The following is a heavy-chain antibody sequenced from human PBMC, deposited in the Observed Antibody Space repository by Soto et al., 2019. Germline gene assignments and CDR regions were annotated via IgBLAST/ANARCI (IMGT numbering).Heavy chain of an antibody. CDR1: GFTFSSYG. V-gene: IGHV3-33*01. CDR3: AREGYYYGSGYYMDV. D-gene: IGHD3-10*01. Sequence: GGSLRLSCAASGFTFSSYGMHWVRQAPGKGLEWVAVIWYDGSNKYYADSVKGRFTISRDNSKNTLYLQMNSLRAEDTAVYYCAREGYYYGSGYYMDVWGKGTTVTVSS. J-gene: IGHJ6*03. CDR2: IWYDGSNK.